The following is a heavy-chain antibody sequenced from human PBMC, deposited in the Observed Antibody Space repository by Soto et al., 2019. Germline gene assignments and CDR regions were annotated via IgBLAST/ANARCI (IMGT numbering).Heavy chain of an antibody. CDR2: IYYSGST. CDR3: ARDLVRATPPEYFQH. J-gene: IGHJ1*01. V-gene: IGHV4-61*01. D-gene: IGHD1-26*01. CDR1: GGSVSSGSYY. Sequence: SETLSLTCTVSGGSVSSGSYYWSWIRHPPGKGLEWIGYIYYSGSTNYNPSLKSRVTISVDTSKNQFSLKLSSVTAADMAVYYCARDLVRATPPEYFQHWGQGTLVTVSS.